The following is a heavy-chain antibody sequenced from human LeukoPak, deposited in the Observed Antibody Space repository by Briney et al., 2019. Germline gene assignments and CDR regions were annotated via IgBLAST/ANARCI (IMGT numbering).Heavy chain of an antibody. CDR2: IRSKAYGGTT. D-gene: IGHD5-18*01. Sequence: SLRLSCTASGFTFGDYAMSWVCQAPGKGLEWVGFIRSKAYGGTTEYAASVKGRFTISRDDSKSIAYLQMNSLKTEDTAVYYCTRGGRGYSYGYSGDYWGQGTLVTVSS. J-gene: IGHJ4*02. CDR3: TRGGRGYSYGYSGDY. V-gene: IGHV3-49*04. CDR1: GFTFGDYA.